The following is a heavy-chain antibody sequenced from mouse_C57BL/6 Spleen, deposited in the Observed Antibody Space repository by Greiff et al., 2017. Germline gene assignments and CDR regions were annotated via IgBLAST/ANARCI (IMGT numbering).Heavy chain of an antibody. D-gene: IGHD2-4*01. CDR1: GFSFNTYA. Sequence: EVKLMESGGGLVQPKGSLKLSCAASGFSFNTYAMNWVRQAPGKGLEWVARIRSKSNNYATYYADSVKDRFTISRDDSESMLYLQMNNLKTEDTAMYYCVRQWDYANYFDYWGQGTTLTVSS. CDR2: IRSKSNNYAT. J-gene: IGHJ2*01. CDR3: VRQWDYANYFDY. V-gene: IGHV10-1*01.